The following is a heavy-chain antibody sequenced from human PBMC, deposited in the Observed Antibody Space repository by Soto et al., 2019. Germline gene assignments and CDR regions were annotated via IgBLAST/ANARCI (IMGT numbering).Heavy chain of an antibody. V-gene: IGHV4-30-2*02. CDR3: ARHQNYNHFGGYPTHYFDY. CDR1: GGSISSGGYS. D-gene: IGHD2-21*01. J-gene: IGHJ4*02. CDR2: IYHSGST. Sequence: SETLSLTCAVSGGSISSGGYSWSWIRQPPGKGLEWIGYIYHSGSTYYNPSLKSRVTISVDRSKNQFSLKLSSVTTADTAIYYCARHQNYNHFGGYPTHYFDYWGQGALVTVSS.